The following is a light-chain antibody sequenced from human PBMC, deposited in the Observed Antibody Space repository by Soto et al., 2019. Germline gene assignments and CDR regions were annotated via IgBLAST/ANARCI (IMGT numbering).Light chain of an antibody. CDR3: QQYNSYPWT. J-gene: IGKJ1*01. CDR1: QSISSW. V-gene: IGKV1-5*01. CDR2: DAS. Sequence: DIQMTQSPATLSASVGDRVTITCRASQSISSWLAWYQQKPGKAPKLLIYDASSLESGVPSRFSGSGSGTEFTLTISSLRPDDFATYYCQQYNSYPWTFGQGTKV.